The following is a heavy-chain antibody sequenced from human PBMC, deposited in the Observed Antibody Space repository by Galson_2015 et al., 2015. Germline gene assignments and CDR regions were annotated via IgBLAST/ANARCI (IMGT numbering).Heavy chain of an antibody. Sequence: PALVKPTQSLTLTCTFSGFSLSTSGMCVSWIRQPPGKALEWLALIDWDDDKYYSTSLKTRLTISKDTSKNQVVLTMTNMDPVDTATYYCARIRFSSSTSCYCAFDIWGQGTMVPVSS. D-gene: IGHD2-2*01. CDR1: GFSLSTSGMC. V-gene: IGHV2-70*01. CDR2: IDWDDDK. CDR3: ARIRFSSSTSCYCAFDI. J-gene: IGHJ3*02.